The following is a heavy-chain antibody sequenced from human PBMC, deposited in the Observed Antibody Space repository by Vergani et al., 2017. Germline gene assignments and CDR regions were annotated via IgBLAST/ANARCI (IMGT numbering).Heavy chain of an antibody. Sequence: QVQLVESGGGGVQPGRSLRLSCAASGFRFSSYGMNWVRQAPGKGLEGGAVIWYDGSNKYYADSVKGRFTISRDNSQNTVNLQMNSLRVDDTAVYYCAKDLCTNGVCYTFDYWGQGTLVTVSS. D-gene: IGHD2-8*01. CDR2: IWYDGSNK. J-gene: IGHJ4*02. V-gene: IGHV3-33*06. CDR3: AKDLCTNGVCYTFDY. CDR1: GFRFSSYG.